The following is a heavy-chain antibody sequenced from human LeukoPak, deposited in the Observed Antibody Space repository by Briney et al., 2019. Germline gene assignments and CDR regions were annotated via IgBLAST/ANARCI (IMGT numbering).Heavy chain of an antibody. J-gene: IGHJ4*02. CDR3: VADSGYGLFDY. V-gene: IGHV3-21*01. CDR1: GFTFSSYS. Sequence: GGSLRLSCAAFGFTFSSYSMNWVRQAPGKGLEWVSSISLRSTYIYYADSVKGRFTISRDNAKNSLYLQMNSLRAEDTAVYYCVADSGYGLFDYWGQGSLVTVSS. D-gene: IGHD5-12*01. CDR2: ISLRSTYI.